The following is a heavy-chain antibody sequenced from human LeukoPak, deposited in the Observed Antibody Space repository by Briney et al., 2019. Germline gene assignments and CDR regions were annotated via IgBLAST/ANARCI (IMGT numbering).Heavy chain of an antibody. J-gene: IGHJ4*02. CDR2: ISDSGAKT. V-gene: IGHV3-23*01. CDR3: ARDWKCDC. Sequence: GGSLRLSCAASGFAFRNYAMNWVRQAPRKGLGWVAAISDSGAKTSYAESVKGRYTISRDNSKNMLYLQMNSLRVEDAAVYSCARDWKCDCWGQGTLATVSS. CDR1: GFAFRNYA. D-gene: IGHD1-1*01.